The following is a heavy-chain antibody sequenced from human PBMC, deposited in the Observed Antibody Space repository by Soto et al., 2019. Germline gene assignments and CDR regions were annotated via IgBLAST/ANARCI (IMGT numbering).Heavy chain of an antibody. D-gene: IGHD6-25*01. J-gene: IGHJ5*02. CDR2: ITGTGDTT. CDR1: GFFLSSYA. CDR3: AKVVVAATPFDWFDP. V-gene: IGHV3-23*01. Sequence: GGSLRLSCAASGFFLSSYAVTWVRQAPGKGLEWVSAITGTGDTTYYADSVKGRFTVSRDNSKNTVSLQMNSLRVEDTAVYHCAKVVVAATPFDWFDPWGQGALVTVSS.